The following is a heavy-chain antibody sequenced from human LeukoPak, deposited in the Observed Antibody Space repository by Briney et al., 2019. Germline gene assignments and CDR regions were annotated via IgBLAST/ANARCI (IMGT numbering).Heavy chain of an antibody. CDR2: IYYSGST. CDR3: ARATTVTTLLYYYYYMDV. J-gene: IGHJ6*03. D-gene: IGHD4-11*01. V-gene: IGHV4-39*07. Sequence: SETLSLTCTVSGGSISSSSYYWGWIRQPPGKGLEWIGSIYYSGSTYYNPSLKSRVTISVDTSKNQFSLKLSSVTAADTAVYYCARATTVTTLLYYYYYMDVWGKGTTVTVSS. CDR1: GGSISSSSYY.